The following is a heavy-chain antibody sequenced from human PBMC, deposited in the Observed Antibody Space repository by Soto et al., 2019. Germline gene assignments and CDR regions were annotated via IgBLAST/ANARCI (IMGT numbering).Heavy chain of an antibody. J-gene: IGHJ4*02. Sequence: QVQLVESGGGVVQPGGSLRLSCAASGFTFSSYAMHWVRQAPGKGLEWMAVIWYDGSRKHYADSLKGRFTIPRDNPKNTLYLEMNSLRVEDTAVYYCARGIHYYESHGYGPGAYWGQGTLVSVSS. CDR1: GFTFSSYA. CDR2: IWYDGSRK. CDR3: ARGIHYYESHGYGPGAY. V-gene: IGHV3-33*01. D-gene: IGHD3-22*01.